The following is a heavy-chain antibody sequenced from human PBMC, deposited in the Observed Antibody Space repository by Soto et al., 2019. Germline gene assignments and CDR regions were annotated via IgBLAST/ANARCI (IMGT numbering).Heavy chain of an antibody. Sequence: EVQLLESGGGLVQPGGSLRLSCAASGFTFSSYAMSWVRQAPGKGLEWVSGISGSGGSTNYADSAKGRFTISRDNSKNTLYLQMNSLRAEDTAVYYCVKDVGYSYGYDYFDYWGQGTLVTVSS. CDR3: VKDVGYSYGYDYFDY. J-gene: IGHJ4*02. V-gene: IGHV3-23*01. CDR2: ISGSGGST. CDR1: GFTFSSYA. D-gene: IGHD5-18*01.